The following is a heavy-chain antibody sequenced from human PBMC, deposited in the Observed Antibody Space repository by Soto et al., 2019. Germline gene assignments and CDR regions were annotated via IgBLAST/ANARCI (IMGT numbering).Heavy chain of an antibody. V-gene: IGHV3-21*01. Sequence: EVQLVESGGGLVKPGGSLRLSCAASGFTFSSYSMNWVRQAPGKGLEWVSSISSSSSYIYYADSVKGRFTISRDNAKNSLYLQMNSLRAEDTAVYYCARGLGELSLYYYYGMDVWGPGTTVTVSS. CDR3: ARGLGELSLYYYYGMDV. J-gene: IGHJ6*02. CDR2: ISSSSSYI. D-gene: IGHD3-16*02. CDR1: GFTFSSYS.